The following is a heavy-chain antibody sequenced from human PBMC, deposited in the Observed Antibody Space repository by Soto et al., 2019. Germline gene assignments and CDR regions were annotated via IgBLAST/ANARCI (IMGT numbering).Heavy chain of an antibody. CDR1: GFTVSSNY. V-gene: IGHV3-53*04. J-gene: IGHJ6*03. CDR3: ARGIRYFDWFPSEGYYYMDV. D-gene: IGHD3-9*01. CDR2: IYSGGST. Sequence: GGSLRLSCAASGFTVSSNYMSWVRQAPGKGLEWVSVIYSGGSTYYADSVKGRFTISRHNSKNTLYLQMNSLRAEDTAVYYCARGIRYFDWFPSEGYYYMDVWGKGTTVTVSS.